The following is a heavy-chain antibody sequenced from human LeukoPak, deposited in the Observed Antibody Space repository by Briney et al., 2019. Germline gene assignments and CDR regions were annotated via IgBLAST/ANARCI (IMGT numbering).Heavy chain of an antibody. Sequence: GGSLRLSCAASGFTFITYNMNWVRQAPGKGLEWVASTASDSSYIRFADSVKGRFTISRDNAKNSLYLQMNSLRAEDTAVYYCAKDIVGGYSSSWAFDYWGQGTLVTVSS. D-gene: IGHD6-13*01. CDR3: AKDIVGGYSSSWAFDY. CDR1: GFTFITYN. V-gene: IGHV3-21*01. J-gene: IGHJ4*02. CDR2: TASDSSYI.